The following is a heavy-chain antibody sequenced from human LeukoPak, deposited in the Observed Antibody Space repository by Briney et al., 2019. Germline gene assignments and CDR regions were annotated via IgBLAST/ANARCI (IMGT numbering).Heavy chain of an antibody. D-gene: IGHD4-17*01. CDR2: MNPDSGNT. J-gene: IGHJ6*03. CDR1: GYTFTSYD. V-gene: IGHV1-8*01. Sequence: ASVKVSCKASGYTFTSYDINWVRQATGQGLEWMGWMNPDSGNTGYAQKFQGRVTMTRNTSISTAYMELSSLRSEDTAVYYCARVITTVSFIYYYYYMDVWGKGTTVTISS. CDR3: ARVITTVSFIYYYYYMDV.